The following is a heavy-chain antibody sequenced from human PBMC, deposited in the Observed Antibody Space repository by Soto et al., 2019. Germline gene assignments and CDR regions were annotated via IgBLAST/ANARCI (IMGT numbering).Heavy chain of an antibody. D-gene: IGHD5-12*01. Sequence: EVQLVESGGGLVQPGGSLRLSCAASGFTFSNAWMTWVRQAPGKGLEWVGRVKSKTDGGTIDYAAPVKDRFTISRDDSKNTHYLQMNSLKTEDTAVYYCIGTYSGSSMRFDYWGQGTLVTVSS. V-gene: IGHV3-15*01. CDR3: IGTYSGSSMRFDY. J-gene: IGHJ4*02. CDR1: GFTFSNAW. CDR2: VKSKTDGGTI.